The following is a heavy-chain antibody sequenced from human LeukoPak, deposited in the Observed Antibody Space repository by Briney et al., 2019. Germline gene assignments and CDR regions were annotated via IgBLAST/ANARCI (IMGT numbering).Heavy chain of an antibody. J-gene: IGHJ4*02. CDR3: ARGYYDFWSGPRALDY. D-gene: IGHD3-3*01. CDR2: TIPIFGTA. CDR1: GGTFSSYA. Sequence: SVKVSCKASGGTFSSYAISWVRQAPGQGLEWMGGTIPIFGTANYAQKFQGRVTITADESTSTAYMELSSLRSEDTAVYYCARGYYDFWSGPRALDYWGQGTLVTVSS. V-gene: IGHV1-69*13.